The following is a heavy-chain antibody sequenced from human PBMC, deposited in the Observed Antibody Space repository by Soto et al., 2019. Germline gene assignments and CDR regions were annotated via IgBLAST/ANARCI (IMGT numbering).Heavy chain of an antibody. V-gene: IGHV3-30*03. CDR3: AGEYYYDSSGYYSGNWFDP. CDR1: GFTFSSYG. CDR2: ISYDGSNK. Sequence: GGSLRLSCAASGFTFSSYGMHWVRQAPGKGLEWVAVISYDGSNKYYADSVKGRFTISRDNSKNTLYLQMNSLRAEDTAVYYCAGEYYYDSSGYYSGNWFDPWGQGTRVTVSS. J-gene: IGHJ5*02. D-gene: IGHD3-22*01.